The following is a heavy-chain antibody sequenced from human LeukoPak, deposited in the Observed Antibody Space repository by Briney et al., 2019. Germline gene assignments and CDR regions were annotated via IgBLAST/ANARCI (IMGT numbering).Heavy chain of an antibody. Sequence: GGSLRLSCAASGFTVSSNYMSWVRQAPGKGLEWVSVIYSGGSTYYADSVKGRFTVSRDNSKNTLYLQMNSLGAEDTAVYYCARDQDYYDSSGYYTPFFDYWGQGTLVTVSS. CDR1: GFTVSSNY. D-gene: IGHD3-22*01. CDR3: ARDQDYYDSSGYYTPFFDY. CDR2: IYSGGST. J-gene: IGHJ4*02. V-gene: IGHV3-53*01.